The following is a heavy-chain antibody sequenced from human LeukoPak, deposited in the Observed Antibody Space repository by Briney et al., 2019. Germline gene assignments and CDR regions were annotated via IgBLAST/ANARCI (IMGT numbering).Heavy chain of an antibody. J-gene: IGHJ4*02. V-gene: IGHV3-33*06. D-gene: IGHD4-17*01. CDR2: IWYDGSNK. CDR3: AKDVYYGYFDY. Sequence: PGRSLRLSCAASGFTFSSYGMHWVRQAPGKGLEWVAVIWYDGSNKYYADSVKGRFTISRDNSKNTLYLQMNSLRAEDTAVYYCAKDVYYGYFDYWGQGTLVTVSS. CDR1: GFTFSSYG.